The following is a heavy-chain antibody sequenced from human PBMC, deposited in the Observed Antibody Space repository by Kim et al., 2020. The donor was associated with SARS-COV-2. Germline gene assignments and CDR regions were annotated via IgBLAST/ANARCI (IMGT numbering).Heavy chain of an antibody. J-gene: IGHJ4*02. CDR1: GYTFTSSG. D-gene: IGHD6-19*01. Sequence: ASVKVSCKASGYTFTSSGISWVRQAPGQGLEWMGWISTYNGNRNYGQKFQGRVTMTTDTSTSTVYMELRSLRSDDTAVYYCAREFPVAAPDYWGQGTLVTVSS. CDR3: AREFPVAAPDY. V-gene: IGHV1-18*04. CDR2: ISTYNGNR.